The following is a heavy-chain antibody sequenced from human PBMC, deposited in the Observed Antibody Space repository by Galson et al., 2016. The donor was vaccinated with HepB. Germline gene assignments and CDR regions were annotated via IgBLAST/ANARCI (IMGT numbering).Heavy chain of an antibody. CDR3: AREDIVVVPTTMDDAFDI. CDR1: GFTFRNYY. V-gene: IGHV3-7*03. Sequence: SLRLSCAASGFTFRNYYMSWVRQAPGKGLEWVANIKQDGSDKFYVDSVKGRSTISRDNAKSSLYLQMNSLGAEDTAIYYCAREDIVVVPTTMDDAFDIWGLWTMVTVSS. D-gene: IGHD2-2*01. J-gene: IGHJ3*02. CDR2: IKQDGSDK.